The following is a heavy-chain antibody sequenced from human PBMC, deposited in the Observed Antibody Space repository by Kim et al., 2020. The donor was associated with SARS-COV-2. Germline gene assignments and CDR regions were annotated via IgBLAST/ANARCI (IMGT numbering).Heavy chain of an antibody. CDR1: GGSISSSNW. V-gene: IGHV4-4*02. D-gene: IGHD1-1*01. CDR2: IYHSGST. J-gene: IGHJ4*02. Sequence: SETLSLTCAVSGGSISSSNWWSWVRQPPGKGLEWIGEIYHSGSTNYNPSLKSRVTISVDKSKNQLSLKLSSVTAADTAVYYCARTPRGMATTLNFDYWGQGTLVTVSS. CDR3: ARTPRGMATTLNFDY.